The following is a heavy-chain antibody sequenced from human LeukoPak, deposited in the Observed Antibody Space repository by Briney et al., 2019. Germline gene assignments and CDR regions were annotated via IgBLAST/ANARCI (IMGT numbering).Heavy chain of an antibody. CDR1: GYTFTSYD. CDR2: MNPNSGNT. CDR3: ARGTVRGGRNWFDP. Sequence: ASVKVSCKASGYTFTSYDINWVRQATGQGLAWMRWMNPNSGNTGYAQKFQGRVTMTRNTSISTAYMELSSLRSEDTAVYYCARGTVRGGRNWFDPWGQGTLVTVSS. D-gene: IGHD3-10*01. J-gene: IGHJ5*02. V-gene: IGHV1-8*01.